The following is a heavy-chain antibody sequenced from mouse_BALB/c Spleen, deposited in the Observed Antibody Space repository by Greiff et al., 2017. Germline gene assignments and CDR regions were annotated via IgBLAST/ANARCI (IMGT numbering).Heavy chain of an antibody. D-gene: IGHD1-1*01. V-gene: IGHV5-4*02. Sequence: EVQRVESGGGLVKPGGSLKLSCAASGFTFSDYYMYWVRQTPEKRLEWVATISDGGSYTYYPDSVKGRFTISRDNAKNNLYLQMSSLKSEDTAMYYCAGSSYYGSSYVAWFAYWGQGTLVTVSA. CDR2: ISDGGSYT. CDR1: GFTFSDYY. CDR3: AGSSYYGSSYVAWFAY. J-gene: IGHJ3*01.